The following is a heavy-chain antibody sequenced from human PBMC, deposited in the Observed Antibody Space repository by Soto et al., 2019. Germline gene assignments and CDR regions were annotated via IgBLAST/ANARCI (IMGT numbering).Heavy chain of an antibody. CDR3: ARVVWFGETIWDNWFDP. J-gene: IGHJ5*02. Sequence: PGGSLRLSCAASGFTFSDYYMSWIRQAPGKGLEWVPYISSSGSTIYYADSVKGRFTISRDNAKNSLYLQMNSLRAEDTAVYYCARVVWFGETIWDNWFDPWGQGTLVTVSS. CDR1: GFTFSDYY. V-gene: IGHV3-11*01. CDR2: ISSSGSTI. D-gene: IGHD3-10*01.